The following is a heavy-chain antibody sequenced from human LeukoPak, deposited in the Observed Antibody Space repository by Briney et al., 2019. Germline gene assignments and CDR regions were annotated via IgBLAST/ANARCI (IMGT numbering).Heavy chain of an antibody. CDR2: IYPGDSDT. CDR3: ARLYSSSSKYYYYYMDV. V-gene: IGHV5-51*01. CDR1: EYSFTSYW. Sequence: GESLKISCKGSEYSFTSYWIGWVRQMPGKGLEWMGIIYPGDSDTRYSPSFQGQVTISADKSISTAYLQWSSLKASDTAMYYCARLYSSSSKYYYYYMDVWGKGTTVTVSS. D-gene: IGHD6-6*01. J-gene: IGHJ6*03.